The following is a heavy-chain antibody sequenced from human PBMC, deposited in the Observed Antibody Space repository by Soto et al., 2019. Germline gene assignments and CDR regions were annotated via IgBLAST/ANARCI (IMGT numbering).Heavy chain of an antibody. D-gene: IGHD3-10*01. CDR1: GGSISRGGYS. J-gene: IGHJ6*02. V-gene: IGHV4-30-2*01. CDR3: AIPGFLRQDYGDMDV. CDR2: IYHSGRT. Sequence: QLQLQASGSGLVKPSQTLSLTCAVSGGSISRGGYSWSWIRQPPGKGLEWMGYIYHSGRTYYNPSLKSRVPISEDRTKHQSSLQLSSVIAADTAVDYCAIPGFLRQDYGDMDVWGQGTTFTV.